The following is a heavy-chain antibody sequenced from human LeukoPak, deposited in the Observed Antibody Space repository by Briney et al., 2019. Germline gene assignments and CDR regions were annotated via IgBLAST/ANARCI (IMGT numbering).Heavy chain of an antibody. CDR1: GFTFSSYA. CDR2: ISGSGGST. D-gene: IGHD3-3*01. J-gene: IGHJ4*02. CDR3: AKSSDYDFWSGYSPFDY. V-gene: IGHV3-23*01. Sequence: PGGSLRLSCAASGFTFSSYAMSWVRQASGKGLEWVSAISGSGGSTYYADSVKGRFTISRDNSKNTLYLQMNSLRAEDTAVYYCAKSSDYDFWSGYSPFDYWGQGTLVTVSS.